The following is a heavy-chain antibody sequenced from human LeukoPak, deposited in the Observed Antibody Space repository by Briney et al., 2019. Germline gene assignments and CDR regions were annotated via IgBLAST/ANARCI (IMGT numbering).Heavy chain of an antibody. V-gene: IGHV3-30*02. D-gene: IGHD2-2*01. CDR1: GFTFSSYG. J-gene: IGHJ4*02. CDR3: AKGRGVVPAAYFDY. Sequence: GGSLRLSCAASGFTFSSYGMHWVRQAPGKGLEWVAFIRYDGSNKYYADSVKGRFTISRDNAKNSLYLQMNSLRAEDTALYYCAKGRGVVPAAYFDYWGQGTLVTVSS. CDR2: IRYDGSNK.